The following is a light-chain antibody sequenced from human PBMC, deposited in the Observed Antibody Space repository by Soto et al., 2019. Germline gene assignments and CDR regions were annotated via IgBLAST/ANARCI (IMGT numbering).Light chain of an antibody. CDR1: TSDVGSYNR. CDR3: SSYTSYNTVV. CDR2: EVS. J-gene: IGLJ2*01. Sequence: QSVLTQPPSVSGSPGQSVTISCTGTTSDVGSYNRVSWYQQPPGTAPKVVIYEVSNRPSGVPDRFSASKSGNTASLTISWLQAEDEADYYCSSYTSYNTVVFGGGTKLTVL. V-gene: IGLV2-18*02.